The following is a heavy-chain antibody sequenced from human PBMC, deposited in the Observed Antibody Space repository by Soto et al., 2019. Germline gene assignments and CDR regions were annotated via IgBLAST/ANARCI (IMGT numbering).Heavy chain of an antibody. CDR1: GYTFTSYG. CDR3: AREPVDIVLMVYAPGSWFDP. V-gene: IGHV1-18*01. D-gene: IGHD2-8*01. CDR2: ISAYNGNT. Sequence: ASVKVSCKASGYTFTSYGISWVRQAPGQGLEWMGWISAYNGNTNYAQKLQGRATMTTDTSTSTAYMELRSLRSDDTAVYYCAREPVDIVLMVYAPGSWFDPWGQGTLVTVSS. J-gene: IGHJ5*02.